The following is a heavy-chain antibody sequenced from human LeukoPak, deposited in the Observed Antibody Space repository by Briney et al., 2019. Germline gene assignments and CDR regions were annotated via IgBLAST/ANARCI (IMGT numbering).Heavy chain of an antibody. V-gene: IGHV1-18*04. D-gene: IGHD4-17*01. J-gene: IGHJ6*02. CDR3: ARSKTVTNYYYYGMDV. Sequence: ASVKVSCKASGYTFTGYYMHWVRKAPGQGLEWMGWISGYNGNTNYAQKLQGRVTMTTDTSTSTAYMELRSLRSDDTAVYYCARSKTVTNYYYYGMDVWGQGTTVTVSS. CDR1: GYTFTGYY. CDR2: ISGYNGNT.